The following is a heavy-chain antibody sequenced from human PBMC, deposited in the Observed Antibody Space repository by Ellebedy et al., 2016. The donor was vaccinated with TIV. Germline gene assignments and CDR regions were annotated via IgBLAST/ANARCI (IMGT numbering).Heavy chain of an antibody. J-gene: IGHJ2*01. CDR1: GFTFSSYA. CDR3: AKELRITMIVVVIFKYFDL. Sequence: GGSLRLXXAASGFTFSSYAMSWVRQAPGKELEWVSAISGSGGSTYYADSVKGRFTISRDNSKNTLYLQMNSLRAEDTAVYYCAKELRITMIVVVIFKYFDLWGRGTLVTVSS. D-gene: IGHD3-22*01. CDR2: ISGSGGST. V-gene: IGHV3-23*01.